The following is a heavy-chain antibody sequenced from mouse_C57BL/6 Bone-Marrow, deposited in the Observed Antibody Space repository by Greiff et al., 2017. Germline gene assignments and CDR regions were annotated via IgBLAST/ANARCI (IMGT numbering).Heavy chain of an antibody. J-gene: IGHJ3*01. CDR2: IDPSDSYT. Sequence: QVQLQQPGAELVMPGASVKLSCKASGYTFTSYWMHWVKQRPGQGLEWIGEIDPSDSYTNYNQKFKGKSTLTVDKSSSTAYMQLSSLTSEDSAVXYCARRGFLRGFAYWGQGTLVTVSA. V-gene: IGHV1-69*01. CDR3: ARRGFLRGFAY. CDR1: GYTFTSYW. D-gene: IGHD1-1*01.